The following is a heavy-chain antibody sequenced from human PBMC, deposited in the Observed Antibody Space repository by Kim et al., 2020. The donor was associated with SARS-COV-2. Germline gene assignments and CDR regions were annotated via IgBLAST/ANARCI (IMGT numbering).Heavy chain of an antibody. D-gene: IGHD3-22*01. CDR3: ARDSPQPSYYDSSGYYPGSFDY. J-gene: IGHJ4*02. CDR1: GGSISSYY. CDR2: IYYSGST. Sequence: SETLSLTCTVSGGSISSYYWSWIRQPPGKGLEWIGYIYYSGSTNYNPSLKSRVTISVDTSKNQFSLKLSSVTAADTAVYYCARDSPQPSYYDSSGYYPGSFDYWGQGTLVTVSS. V-gene: IGHV4-59*01.